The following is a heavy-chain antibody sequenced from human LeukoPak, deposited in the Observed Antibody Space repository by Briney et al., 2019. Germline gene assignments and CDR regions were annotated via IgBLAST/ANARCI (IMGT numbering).Heavy chain of an antibody. V-gene: IGHV7-4-1*02. J-gene: IGHJ6*02. CDR2: INTNTGNP. D-gene: IGHD6-13*01. CDR3: ASPPQDSSSWNYYYYGMDV. Sequence: ASVNVSFKASGYTFTSYAMNWVRQAPGQGLEWMGWINTNTGNPTYAQGFTGRFVFSLDTSVSTAYLQISSLKAEDTAVYYCASPPQDSSSWNYYYYGMDVWGQGTTVTVSS. CDR1: GYTFTSYA.